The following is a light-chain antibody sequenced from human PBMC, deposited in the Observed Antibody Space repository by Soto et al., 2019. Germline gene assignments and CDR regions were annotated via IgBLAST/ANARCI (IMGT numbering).Light chain of an antibody. CDR2: DAS. V-gene: IGKV3D-15*01. CDR3: QQYGDWPGA. J-gene: IGKJ4*01. CDR1: QSVGSK. Sequence: EIVMTQSPPTLSVSPGERATLSCRASQSVGSKLAWYQQRPGQAPRLLIYDASNRATGLPARFSGSGSGTEFSLTISSLQSEDFAVYSCQQYGDWPGAFGGGTKVEIK.